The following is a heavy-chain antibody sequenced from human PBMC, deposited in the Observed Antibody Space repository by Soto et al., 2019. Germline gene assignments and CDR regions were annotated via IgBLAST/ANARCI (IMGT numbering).Heavy chain of an antibody. CDR2: INHSGST. CDR3: ARKRITMVRGVTYAVHYGMDV. V-gene: IGHV4-34*01. D-gene: IGHD3-10*01. CDR1: GGSFSGYY. J-gene: IGHJ6*02. Sequence: QVQLQQWGAGLLKPSETLSLTCAVYGGSFSGYYWSWIRQPPGKGLEWIGEINHSGSTNYNPSLKRRVTRSVDTSTNQFSLKLSSVTAADTAVYYCARKRITMVRGVTYAVHYGMDVWGQGTTVTVSS.